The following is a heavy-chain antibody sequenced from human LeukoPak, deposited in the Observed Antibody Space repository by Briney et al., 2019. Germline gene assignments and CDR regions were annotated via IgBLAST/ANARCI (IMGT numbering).Heavy chain of an antibody. D-gene: IGHD6-13*01. CDR2: INPNSGGT. CDR1: GYTFTGYY. Sequence: ASVKVSCKASGYTFTGYYMHWVRQAPGQGLEWMGRINPNSGGTNYAQKFQGRVTMARDTSISTAYMDLRRLRSDDTAVYHCAREPLDSSSWSYYFDYWGQGTLVTVSS. V-gene: IGHV1-2*02. CDR3: AREPLDSSSWSYYFDY. J-gene: IGHJ4*02.